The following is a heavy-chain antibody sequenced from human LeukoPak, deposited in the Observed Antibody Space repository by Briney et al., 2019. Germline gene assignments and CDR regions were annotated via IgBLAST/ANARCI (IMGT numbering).Heavy chain of an antibody. D-gene: IGHD5-18*01. V-gene: IGHV3-49*04. Sequence: GGSLRLSCTASELTFGDHAMSWVRQAPGKGLEWVGFIRSRAYGGTTEYAPAVKGRFLISRDDSKSIAYLHMNSLKTEDTAVYYCARGPIQQWLYNGMDVWGQGTTVSVSS. CDR3: ARGPIQQWLYNGMDV. J-gene: IGHJ6*02. CDR1: ELTFGDHA. CDR2: IRSRAYGGTT.